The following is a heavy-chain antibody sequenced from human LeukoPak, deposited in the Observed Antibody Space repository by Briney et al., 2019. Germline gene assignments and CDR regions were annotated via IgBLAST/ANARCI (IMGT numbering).Heavy chain of an antibody. Sequence: GSLRLSCAASGFTISSYAMSWVRQAPGKGLEWVSAISGSGGSTYYADSVKGRFTISRDSSKNTLYLQMNSLRAEDTAVYYCAKRILTGYAALVGFDDWGQGILVSVSS. V-gene: IGHV3-23*01. CDR3: AKRILTGYAALVGFDD. CDR2: ISGSGGST. J-gene: IGHJ4*02. D-gene: IGHD3-9*01. CDR1: GFTISSYA.